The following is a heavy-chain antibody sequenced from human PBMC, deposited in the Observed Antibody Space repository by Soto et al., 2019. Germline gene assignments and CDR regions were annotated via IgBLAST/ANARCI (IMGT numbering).Heavy chain of an antibody. Sequence: PSETLSLTCRFSGYSISNSRFYWAWIRRPQGGGLEWIGSIDHAGNAYYNPSLKSRVTIFVDTSKNQFSLKLTSVTAADTALYYCARDYFDSSDYTTNWFDPWGQGTLVTVSS. CDR1: GYSISNSRFY. CDR2: IDHAGNA. V-gene: IGHV4-39*01. D-gene: IGHD3-22*01. CDR3: ARDYFDSSDYTTNWFDP. J-gene: IGHJ5*02.